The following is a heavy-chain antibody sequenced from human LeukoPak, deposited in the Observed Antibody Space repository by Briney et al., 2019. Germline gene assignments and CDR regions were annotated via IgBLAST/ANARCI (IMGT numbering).Heavy chain of an antibody. Sequence: ASVKVSCKASGYTFTSYYMHWVRQAPGQGLEWMGIINPSGGSTSYAQKFQGRVTITRNTSISTAYMELSSLRSEDTAVYYCARGHSSSSRFDYWGQGTLVTVSS. D-gene: IGHD6-6*01. CDR2: INPSGGST. CDR1: GYTFTSYY. J-gene: IGHJ4*02. V-gene: IGHV1-46*01. CDR3: ARGHSSSSRFDY.